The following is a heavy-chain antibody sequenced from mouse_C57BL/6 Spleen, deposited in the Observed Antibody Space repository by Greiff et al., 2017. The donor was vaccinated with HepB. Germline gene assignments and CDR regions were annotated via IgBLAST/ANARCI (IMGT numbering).Heavy chain of an antibody. J-gene: IGHJ2*01. D-gene: IGHD2-4*01. CDR3: ARRGITTPFFDY. CDR2: INPNNGGT. Sequence: EVQLQQSGPELVKPGASVKISCKASGYTFTDYYMNWVKQSHGKSLEWIGDINPNNGGTSYNQKFKGKATLTVDKSSSTAYMELRSLTSEDSAVYYCARRGITTPFFDYWGQGTTLTVSS. CDR1: GYTFTDYY. V-gene: IGHV1-26*01.